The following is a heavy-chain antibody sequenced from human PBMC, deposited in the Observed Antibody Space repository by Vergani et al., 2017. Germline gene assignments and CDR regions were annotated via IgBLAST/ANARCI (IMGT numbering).Heavy chain of an antibody. D-gene: IGHD2/OR15-2a*01. CDR3: DRGDYLTFDSNRD. J-gene: IGHJ4*02. CDR1: GYTFSNYY. Sequence: QVQVVQSGAEVKKSGASVKVSCKTSGYTFSNYYMHWVREAPGQGLEWMGIINPSGGHTNYAQKFQGRVTMTRDTSTSAVYMELSSLRSEDTAIYYCDRGDYLTFDSNRDWSEGALVTVS. V-gene: IGHV1-46*03. CDR2: INPSGGHT.